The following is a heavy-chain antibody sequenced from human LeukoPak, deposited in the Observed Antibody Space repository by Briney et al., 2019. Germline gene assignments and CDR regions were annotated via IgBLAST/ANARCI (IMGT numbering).Heavy chain of an antibody. Sequence: PGGSLRLSCAASGFTFSSYAMSWVCLAPGKVLEWVSAITGGGDRIYYADSVKGRFTISRDNSKNTLYLQMNTLRAEDRAVYYCAKENPVGGTNYFDYWGQGTLVTVAS. D-gene: IGHD1-26*01. CDR3: AKENPVGGTNYFDY. CDR2: ITGGGDRI. V-gene: IGHV3-23*01. J-gene: IGHJ4*02. CDR1: GFTFSSYA.